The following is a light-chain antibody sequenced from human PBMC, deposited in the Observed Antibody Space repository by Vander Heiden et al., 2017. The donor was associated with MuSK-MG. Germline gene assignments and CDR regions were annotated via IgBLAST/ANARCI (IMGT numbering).Light chain of an antibody. V-gene: IGLV2-11*01. Sequence: QSALTQPRSVSGSPGQSVTISCTGTSSDVGGYNYVSWYQQQPGNAPKPFMDGVTKRPSGVPDRVSGSKSGNNAAAHTSGVQPDDDADDYCCLSASSYMVIFGGGTKLTVL. CDR1: SSDVGGYNY. CDR2: GVT. CDR3: CLSASSYMVI. J-gene: IGLJ2*01.